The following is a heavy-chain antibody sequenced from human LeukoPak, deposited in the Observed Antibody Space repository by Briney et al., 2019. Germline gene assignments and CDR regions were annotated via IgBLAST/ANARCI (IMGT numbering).Heavy chain of an antibody. V-gene: IGHV3-23*01. D-gene: IGHD3-16*01. J-gene: IGHJ4*02. CDR3: AKDPPHVSWLFDY. Sequence: GGSLRLSCSASGFTFRNFAISWVRQAPGKGLEWVSSIGGGDTHYADSVKGRFTISRDDSRSTVDLQMSSLRAEDTAVYYCAKDPPHVSWLFDYWGQGTLVTVSS. CDR1: GFTFRNFA. CDR2: IGGGDT.